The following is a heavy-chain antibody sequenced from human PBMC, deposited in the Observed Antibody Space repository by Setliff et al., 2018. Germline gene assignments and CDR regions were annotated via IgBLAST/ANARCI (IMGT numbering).Heavy chain of an antibody. CDR2: ISASGDTT. CDR3: AREKPRSGLDY. CDR1: GFTFSKYD. V-gene: IGHV3-23*01. D-gene: IGHD6-19*01. Sequence: GGSLRLSCAASGFTFSKYDMHWVRQAPGKGLEWVSIISASGDTTYYADSVKGRFTISRDNSKNTLYLQMNSLRAEDTAVYYCAREKPRSGLDYWGQGTLVTVSS. J-gene: IGHJ4*02.